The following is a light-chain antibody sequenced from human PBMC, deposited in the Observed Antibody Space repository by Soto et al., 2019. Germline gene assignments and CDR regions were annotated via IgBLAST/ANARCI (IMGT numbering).Light chain of an antibody. CDR2: DAS. Sequence: EIVLTQSPATLSLSPGERATLSCRASQSVSSYLAWYQQKPGQAPRLLIYDASNRATGIPARFSGSGSGTDCTLTISSLEPEDFAVYYCQQRSNWPPWTLGHGIKVEIK. CDR1: QSVSSY. J-gene: IGKJ1*01. V-gene: IGKV3-11*01. CDR3: QQRSNWPPWT.